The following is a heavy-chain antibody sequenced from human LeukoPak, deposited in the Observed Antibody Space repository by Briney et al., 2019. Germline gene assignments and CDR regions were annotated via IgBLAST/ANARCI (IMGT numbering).Heavy chain of an antibody. Sequence: SETLSLTCAVSGGSVSSNNWWGWVRQPPGKGLEWIGEIYHSGSPNYNPSLKSRVTISVDKSRNHFSLNLSSVTAADTAVYYCARVNINNWHSCDYWGQGTLVTASS. V-gene: IGHV4-4*02. D-gene: IGHD1-1*01. CDR3: ARVNINNWHSCDY. J-gene: IGHJ4*02. CDR2: IYHSGSP. CDR1: GGSVSSNNW.